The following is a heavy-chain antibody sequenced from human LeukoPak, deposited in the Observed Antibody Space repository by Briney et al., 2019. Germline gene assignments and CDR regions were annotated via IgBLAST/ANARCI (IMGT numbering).Heavy chain of an antibody. J-gene: IGHJ4*02. V-gene: IGHV3-15*07. CDR2: IKNKNEGRAS. CDR3: TTGIDDGGGY. CDR1: GLTFENVW. D-gene: IGHD3-10*01. Sequence: GGSLRLSCVVSGLTFENVWMNWVRQAPGKGLEWVGRIKNKNEGRASHYAASVKDRFSISRDDSRTTLFLQMNSLKIEDTGAYYCTTGIDDGGGYWGQGTQVTVSS.